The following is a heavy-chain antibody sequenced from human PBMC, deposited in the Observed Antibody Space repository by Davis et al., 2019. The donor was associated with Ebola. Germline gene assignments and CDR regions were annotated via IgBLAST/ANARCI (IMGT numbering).Heavy chain of an antibody. J-gene: IGHJ5*02. CDR1: GYTFTGYY. V-gene: IGHV1-69*06. CDR2: IIPIFGTA. Sequence: SVKVSCKASGYTFTGYYMHWVRQAPGQGLEWMGGIIPIFGTANYAQKFQGRVTITADKSTSTAYMELSSLRSEDTAVYYCARGSSTPTAWGQGTLVTVSS. CDR3: ARGSSTPTA. D-gene: IGHD5/OR15-5a*01.